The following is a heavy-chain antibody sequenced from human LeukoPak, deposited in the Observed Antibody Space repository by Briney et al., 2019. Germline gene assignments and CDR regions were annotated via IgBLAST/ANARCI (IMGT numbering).Heavy chain of an antibody. CDR1: GFTFSSYW. J-gene: IGHJ6*02. D-gene: IGHD3-16*01. Sequence: GGSLRLSCAASGFTFSSYWMNWARQAPGKGLEWVASINHNGNVNYYVDSVKGRFTISRDNAKNSLYLQMSNLRAEDTAVYYCVPRSGGMDVWGQGTTVIVSS. CDR2: INHNGNVN. CDR3: VPRSGGMDV. V-gene: IGHV3-7*03.